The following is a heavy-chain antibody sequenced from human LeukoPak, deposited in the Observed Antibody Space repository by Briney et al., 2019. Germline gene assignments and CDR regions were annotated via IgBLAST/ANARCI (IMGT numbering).Heavy chain of an antibody. Sequence: GGSLRLSCAASGFTFSNYWMSWVRQVPGKGLEWLANIKVDGSETYYVDSLKGRFTISRDNAKNSLYLQMNSLRAEDTAVYYCASTRTYYYDSSGYHEEYFDYWGQGTLVTVSS. CDR2: IKVDGSET. J-gene: IGHJ4*02. V-gene: IGHV3-7*01. D-gene: IGHD3-22*01. CDR3: ASTRTYYYDSSGYHEEYFDY. CDR1: GFTFSNYW.